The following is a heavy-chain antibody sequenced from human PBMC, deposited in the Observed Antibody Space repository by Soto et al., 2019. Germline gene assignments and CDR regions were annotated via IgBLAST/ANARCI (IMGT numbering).Heavy chain of an antibody. CDR1: GGPISSSGDY. J-gene: IGHJ4*02. CDR2: ISNSGST. D-gene: IGHD6-19*01. CDR3: ARGLSSSAYLDY. V-gene: IGHV4-39*01. Sequence: QLQLQESGPGLVKPSETLSLTCTVTGGPISSSGDYWGWVRQPPGKGLEWIGTISNSGSTYYNPSVMRRVAISVDTSKKQFSLRLISVTAADTAVYYCARGLSSSAYLDYWGQGTLVTVSS.